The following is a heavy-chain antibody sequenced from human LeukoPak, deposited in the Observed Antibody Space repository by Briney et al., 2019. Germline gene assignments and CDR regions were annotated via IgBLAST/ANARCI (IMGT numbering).Heavy chain of an antibody. CDR1: GFTFSSYG. V-gene: IGHV3-33*01. D-gene: IGHD4-17*01. Sequence: PGGSLRLSCAASGFTFSSYGMHWVRQAPGKGLEWVAVIWYDGSNKYYADSVKGRFTISRDNSKNTLYLQMNSLRAEDTAVYYCARAPPGDRYGMDVWGQGTTVTVSS. J-gene: IGHJ6*02. CDR2: IWYDGSNK. CDR3: ARAPPGDRYGMDV.